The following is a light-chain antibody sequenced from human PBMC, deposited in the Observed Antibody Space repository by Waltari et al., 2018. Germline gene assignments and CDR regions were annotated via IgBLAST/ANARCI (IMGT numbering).Light chain of an antibody. CDR3: AAWDDSLNGPS. CDR2: YDD. V-gene: IGLV1-36*01. CDR1: SSNIGTNV. Sequence: QSVLTQPPSVSGAPSQRVTISCSGSSSNIGTNVVNWYQQVPGKAPKLLIYYDDLLPSGVSDRFSGSKSGTAASLAISGLQSEDEADYYCAAWDDSLNGPSFGGGTKLTVL. J-gene: IGLJ3*02.